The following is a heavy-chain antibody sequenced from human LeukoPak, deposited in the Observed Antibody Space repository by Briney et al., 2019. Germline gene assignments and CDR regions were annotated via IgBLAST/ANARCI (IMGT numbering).Heavy chain of an antibody. CDR2: IRYDGSNK. D-gene: IGHD6-19*01. Sequence: PGGSLRLSCAASGFTFSSYGMHWVRQAPGKGLEWVAFIRYDGSNKYYADSVKGRFTISRDNSKNTLYLQMNSLRAEDTAVYYCAKDPRRYSSGWYYFDYWGQGTLVTVSS. J-gene: IGHJ4*02. V-gene: IGHV3-30*02. CDR1: GFTFSSYG. CDR3: AKDPRRYSSGWYYFDY.